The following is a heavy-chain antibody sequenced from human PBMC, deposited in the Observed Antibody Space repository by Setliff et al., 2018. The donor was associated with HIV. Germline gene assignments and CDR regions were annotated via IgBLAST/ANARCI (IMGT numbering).Heavy chain of an antibody. CDR2: IYTSGNM. CDR1: GGSISGFY. J-gene: IGHJ6*04. D-gene: IGHD4-17*01. V-gene: IGHV4-4*07. Sequence: SETLSLTCTVSGGSISGFYWNWFRQPAGKGLESLGRIYTSGNMIYNPSLKSRVTMSVDTSKNQFSLKLSSVTAADTAVYYCARGRLPTGMDVWGKGTTVTVSS. CDR3: ARGRLPTGMDV.